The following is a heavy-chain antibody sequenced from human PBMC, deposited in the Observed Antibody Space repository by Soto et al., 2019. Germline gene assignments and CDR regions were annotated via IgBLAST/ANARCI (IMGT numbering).Heavy chain of an antibody. CDR2: ISWNSGSI. CDR1: GFTFEDYA. CDR3: AKDRHCSGGSCYFGAFDI. J-gene: IGHJ3*02. V-gene: IGHV3-9*01. D-gene: IGHD2-15*01. Sequence: GGSLRLSCAASGFTFEDYAMHWVRQAPGKGLEWVSGISWNSGSIGYADSVKGRFTISRDNAKNSLYLQMNSLRAEDTALYYCAKDRHCSGGSCYFGAFDIWGQGTMVTVSS.